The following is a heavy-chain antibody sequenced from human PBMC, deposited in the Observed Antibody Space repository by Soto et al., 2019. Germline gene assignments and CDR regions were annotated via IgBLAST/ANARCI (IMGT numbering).Heavy chain of an antibody. CDR1: GGTFTSTA. Sequence: QVHLVQSSAEVKKPGASVKVSCKASGGTFTSTAFSWLRQAPGQGLECMGGIIPVLGTPNYAQKFQAIVTITADASTTTVHMELSSLRSDDTAVYYCATSAGLDHLLNYYGLNVWGQGTTVTVSS. CDR2: IIPVLGTP. J-gene: IGHJ6*02. D-gene: IGHD6-13*01. CDR3: ATSAGLDHLLNYYGLNV. V-gene: IGHV1-69*01.